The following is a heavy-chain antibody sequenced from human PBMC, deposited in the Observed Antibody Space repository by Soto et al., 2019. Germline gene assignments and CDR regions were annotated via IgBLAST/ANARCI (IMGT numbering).Heavy chain of an antibody. CDR3: ARGPCGGDCYPPDS. CDR1: GGSIKSGDYY. D-gene: IGHD2-21*02. Sequence: SETLSLTCTVSGGSIKSGDYYWTWIRQPPAKGLEFTGYIYYSANTYYNPSLKSRVTISVDTSKNHLSLKLSSVTAADTAVYYCARGPCGGDCYPPDSWGQGTLVTVSS. J-gene: IGHJ4*02. CDR2: IYYSANT. V-gene: IGHV4-30-4*01.